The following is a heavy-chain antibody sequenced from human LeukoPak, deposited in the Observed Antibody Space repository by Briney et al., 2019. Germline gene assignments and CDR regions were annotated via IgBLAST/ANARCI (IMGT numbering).Heavy chain of an antibody. J-gene: IGHJ4*02. V-gene: IGHV3-74*01. CDR2: INSDGSFT. Sequence: GGSLRLSCAASGFTFSSYWRHWVRQAPGKGLVWVSRINSDGSFTTYADSVKGRFTISRDNAKNMLYLQMNSLRAEDTAVYYCARVQLGVGADGWGQGTLVTVSS. CDR1: GFTFSSYW. CDR3: ARVQLGVGADG. D-gene: IGHD1-26*01.